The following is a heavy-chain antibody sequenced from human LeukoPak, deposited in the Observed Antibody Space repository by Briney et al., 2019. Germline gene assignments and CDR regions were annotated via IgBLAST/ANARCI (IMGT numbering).Heavy chain of an antibody. J-gene: IGHJ4*02. D-gene: IGHD7-27*01. CDR2: ISYDGSNK. CDR1: GFTFSSYG. V-gene: IGHV3-30*03. Sequence: PGGSPRLSCAASGFTFSSYGMHWVRQAPGKGLEWVAVISYDGSNKYYADSVKGRFTISGDNSKNTLYLQMNSLRAEDTAVYYCAPMGTGRFDYWGQGTLVTVSS. CDR3: APMGTGRFDY.